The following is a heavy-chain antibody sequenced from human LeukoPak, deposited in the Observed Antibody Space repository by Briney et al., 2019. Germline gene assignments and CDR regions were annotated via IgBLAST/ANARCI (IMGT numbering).Heavy chain of an antibody. CDR1: VGCLSSFY. D-gene: IGHD6-13*01. J-gene: IGHJ6*03. CDR3: ARDRCSPGTCYYYCMDV. CDR2: INTSGTT. V-gene: IGHV4-4*07. Sequence: SETLSLTCTVSVGCLSSFYWSGVWERAGKGLEWIWRINTSGTTNTAPSLKSRVTMSVDTSKNKFSLKLSSVTAADTALYYGARDRCSPGTCYYYCMDVWGKGTTVTVSS.